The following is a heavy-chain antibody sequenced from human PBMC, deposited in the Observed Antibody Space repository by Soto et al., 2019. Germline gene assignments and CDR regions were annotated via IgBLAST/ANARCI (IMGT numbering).Heavy chain of an antibody. CDR1: GYTFTSYA. J-gene: IGHJ6*02. D-gene: IGHD3-3*01. Sequence: GASVKVSCKASGYTFTSYAMHWVRQAPGQRLEWMGWINAGNGNTRYSQKFQGRVTITRDTSASTAYMELSSLRSEDTAAYYCARVNYDFWSGLEHYGMDVWGQGTTVTVSS. CDR2: INAGNGNT. CDR3: ARVNYDFWSGLEHYGMDV. V-gene: IGHV1-3*01.